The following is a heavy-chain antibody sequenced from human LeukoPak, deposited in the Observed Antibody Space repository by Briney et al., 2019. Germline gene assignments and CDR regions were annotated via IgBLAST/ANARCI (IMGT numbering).Heavy chain of an antibody. CDR2: ISITGDST. CDR3: ARDDYGDWPPLFDN. Sequence: GGSLRLSCAAAGFTFNTYAMSWVRQAPGKGLEWVSAISITGDSTHYADSVKGRFTISRGNSKNTLYLQMNSLRAEDTALYYCARDDYGDWPPLFDNWGQGTLVTVSS. CDR1: GFTFNTYA. J-gene: IGHJ4*02. D-gene: IGHD4-17*01. V-gene: IGHV3-23*01.